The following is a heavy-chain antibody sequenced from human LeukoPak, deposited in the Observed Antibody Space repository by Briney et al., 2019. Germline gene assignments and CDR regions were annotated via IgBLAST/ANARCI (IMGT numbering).Heavy chain of an antibody. CDR1: GFTFSSYG. CDR2: ISYDGSNK. D-gene: IGHD5-12*01. J-gene: IGHJ4*02. V-gene: IGHV3-30*18. Sequence: GGSLRLSCAASGFTFSSYGMHWVRQAPGKGLEWVAVISYDGSNKYYADSVKGRFTISRDNSKNTLYLQMNSLRAEDTAVYYCAKDRGWLRLSDYWGQGTLVTVSS. CDR3: AKDRGWLRLSDY.